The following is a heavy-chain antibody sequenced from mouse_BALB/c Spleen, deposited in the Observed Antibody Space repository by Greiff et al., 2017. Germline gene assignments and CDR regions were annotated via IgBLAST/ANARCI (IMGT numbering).Heavy chain of an antibody. Sequence: VQLQQSGAELAKPGASVKMSCKASGYTFTSYWMHWVKQRPGQGLEWIGYINPSTGYTEYNQKFKDKATLTADKSSSTAYMQLSSLTSEDSAVYYCAHRYDDAMDYWGQGTSVTVSS. J-gene: IGHJ4*01. CDR2: INPSTGYT. CDR1: GYTFTSYW. D-gene: IGHD2-14*01. CDR3: AHRYDDAMDY. V-gene: IGHV1-7*01.